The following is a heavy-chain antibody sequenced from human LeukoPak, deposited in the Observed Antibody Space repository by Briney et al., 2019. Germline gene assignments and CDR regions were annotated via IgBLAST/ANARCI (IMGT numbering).Heavy chain of an antibody. CDR1: GGSISSGGYY. J-gene: IGHJ5*02. D-gene: IGHD3-22*01. CDR2: IYYSGST. Sequence: SETLSLTCTVSGGSISSGGYYWSWIRQRPVKGLEWIGYIYYSGSTYYNPSLKSRVTISVDTSKNQFSLKLSSVTAADTAVYYCARDQYYYDSSGYLYHWFDPWGQGTLVTVSS. CDR3: ARDQYYYDSSGYLYHWFDP. V-gene: IGHV4-31*03.